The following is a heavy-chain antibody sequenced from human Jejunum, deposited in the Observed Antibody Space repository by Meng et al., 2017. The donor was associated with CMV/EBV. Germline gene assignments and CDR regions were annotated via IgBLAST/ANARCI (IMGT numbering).Heavy chain of an antibody. V-gene: IGHV4-4*07. J-gene: IGHJ5*02. D-gene: IGHD5-18*01. CDR1: VVCISSCC. Sequence: GPLEESGPRLVKPSATLSLPRTVSVVCISSCCWQWSRQPAVKGPEWIGRIYPNGNTNYNPSLKSRVTMSIDTSKNQFSLKLTSVTATDTAVYYSARDAPPNNYGWFDPWGQGTLVTVSS. CDR3: ARDAPPNNYGWFDP. CDR2: IYPNGNT.